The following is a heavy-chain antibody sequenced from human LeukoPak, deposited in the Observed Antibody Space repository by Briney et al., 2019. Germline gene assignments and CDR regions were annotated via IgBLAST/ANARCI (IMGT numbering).Heavy chain of an antibody. V-gene: IGHV4-34*01. Sequence: SETLSLTCAVYGGSFSGYYWSWIRQPPGKGLEWIGEINHSGSTNYNPSLKSRVTISVDTSKNQFSLKLSSVTAADTAVYYCANSWFGSGWSDFGYWGQGTPVTVSS. CDR2: INHSGST. CDR1: GGSFSGYY. D-gene: IGHD6-19*01. CDR3: ANSWFGSGWSDFGY. J-gene: IGHJ4*02.